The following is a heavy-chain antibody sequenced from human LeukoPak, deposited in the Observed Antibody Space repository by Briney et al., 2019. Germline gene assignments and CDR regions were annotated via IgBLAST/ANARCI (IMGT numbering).Heavy chain of an antibody. CDR3: AKDRDIVVVPAAITFDY. CDR2: ISGSGGST. J-gene: IGHJ4*02. D-gene: IGHD2-2*02. Sequence: PGGSLRLSCAASGFTFSSYAMSWVRQAPGKGLEWVSAISGSGGSTYYADSVKGRFTISRDNSKNTLYPQMNSLRAEDTAVYYCAKDRDIVVVPAAITFDYWGQGTLVTVSS. CDR1: GFTFSSYA. V-gene: IGHV3-23*01.